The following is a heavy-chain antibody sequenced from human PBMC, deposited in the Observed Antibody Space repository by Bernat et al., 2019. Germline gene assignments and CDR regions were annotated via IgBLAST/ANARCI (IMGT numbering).Heavy chain of an antibody. V-gene: IGHV4-31*02. CDR3: ARFSGIAAADPDWFDP. CDR1: GGSISSGGYY. CDR2: IYYSGST. D-gene: IGHD6-13*01. J-gene: IGHJ5*02. Sequence: SGGSISSGGYYWSWIRQHPGKGLEWIGYIYYSGSTYYNPSLKSRVTISVDTSKNQFSLKLSSVTAADTAVYYCARFSGIAAADPDWFDPWGQGTLV.